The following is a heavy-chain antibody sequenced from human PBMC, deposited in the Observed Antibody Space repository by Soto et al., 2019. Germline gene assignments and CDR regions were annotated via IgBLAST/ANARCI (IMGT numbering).Heavy chain of an antibody. Sequence: SQTLSLTCAISGDSVSSNSAAWNWIRLSPSRGLEWLARTYYRSRWYNDYAVFVRSRITVNPDTSKNQFSLQLTSVTPEDTAVYYCAKDGCTTTSCRYYYYYYMDVWGKATTVTVSS. D-gene: IGHD2-2*01. J-gene: IGHJ6*03. V-gene: IGHV6-1*01. CDR1: GDSVSSNSAA. CDR2: TYYRSRWYN. CDR3: AKDGCTTTSCRYYYYYYMDV.